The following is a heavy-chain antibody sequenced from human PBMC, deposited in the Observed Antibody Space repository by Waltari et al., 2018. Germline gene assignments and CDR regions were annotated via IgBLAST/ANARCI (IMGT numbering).Heavy chain of an antibody. Sequence: EVQLMESGGGLVQPGGSLRLPCAASGFTFGSNWMHWVRQGPGKGLVWVSSINEDGSITNHADSVKCRFTISRDNAKNTLYLQMNSLRAEDTAIYFCVRDLGGVWGRWGQGTLVTVSS. D-gene: IGHD3-16*01. CDR1: GFTFGSNW. CDR2: INEDGSIT. V-gene: IGHV3-74*01. J-gene: IGHJ4*02. CDR3: VRDLGGVWGR.